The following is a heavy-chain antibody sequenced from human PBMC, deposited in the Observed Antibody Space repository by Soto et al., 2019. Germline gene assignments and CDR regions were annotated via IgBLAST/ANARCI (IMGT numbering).Heavy chain of an antibody. CDR1: GFSLSNYW. CDR2: INIDGSTT. D-gene: IGHD5-12*01. Sequence: EVQLVESGGVSVQPGGSLRLSCAASGFSLSNYWMHWVRQAPGKGLVWVSRINIDGSTTTYADSVKGRFIISRDNAKNTLYLQMNSLRDEDTAVYYCVRIRRGDGYTFGYWGQGTLVTVSS. J-gene: IGHJ4*02. V-gene: IGHV3-74*01. CDR3: VRIRRGDGYTFGY.